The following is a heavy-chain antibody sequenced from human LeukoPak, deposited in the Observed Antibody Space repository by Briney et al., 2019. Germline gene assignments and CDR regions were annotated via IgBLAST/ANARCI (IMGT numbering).Heavy chain of an antibody. CDR3: ARRRTYYYDSSGSHDAFDI. Sequence: PSETLSLTCAVYGGSLSGYYWSWIRQPPGKGLEWIGEINHSGSTNYNPSLRSRVTISVDTSKNQFSLKLSSVTAADTAVYYCARRRTYYYDSSGSHDAFDIWGQGTMVTVSS. D-gene: IGHD3-22*01. CDR1: GGSLSGYY. V-gene: IGHV4-34*01. CDR2: INHSGST. J-gene: IGHJ3*02.